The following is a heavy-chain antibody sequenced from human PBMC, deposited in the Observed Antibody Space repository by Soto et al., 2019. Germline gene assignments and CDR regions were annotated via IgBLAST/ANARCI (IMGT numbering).Heavy chain of an antibody. CDR1: VGSISSGGYY. J-gene: IGHJ4*02. CDR2: IYYSGST. Sequence: QVQLQESGPGLVKPSQTLSLTCTVSVGSISSGGYYWRWIRQHPGKVLEWIGYIYYSGSTYYNPSLTSRVTRSLDTSKNQFPLMLGSVTSADTAVYYSASDLSGRYYFDYWGQGTLVTASS. CDR3: ASDLSGRYYFDY. D-gene: IGHD2-15*01. V-gene: IGHV4-31*03.